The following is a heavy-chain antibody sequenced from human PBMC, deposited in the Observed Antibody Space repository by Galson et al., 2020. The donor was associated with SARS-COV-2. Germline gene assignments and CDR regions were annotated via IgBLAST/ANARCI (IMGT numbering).Heavy chain of an antibody. V-gene: IGHV1-18*01. J-gene: IGHJ4*01. CDR2: TSAYNGKT. Sequence: ASVKVSCKASGYTFTSYGITWVRQAPGQGLEWMGWTSAYNGKTNYPQYLQGRVTVTTDTSTSTAYLELRSLKSDDTAVYYCARTSSFIAVVPGALADHWGPGTLVTVSS. CDR1: GYTFTSYG. D-gene: IGHD2-2*01. CDR3: ARTSSFIAVVPGALADH.